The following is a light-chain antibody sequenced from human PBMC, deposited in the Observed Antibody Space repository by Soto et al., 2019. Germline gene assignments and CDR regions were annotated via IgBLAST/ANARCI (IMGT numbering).Light chain of an antibody. V-gene: IGLV3-21*02. J-gene: IGLJ1*01. CDR1: NIGSES. CDR2: DDS. CDR3: QVWYSSTDLYV. Sequence: SYELTQPPSVSVAPGQTARINCGGNNIGSESVHWYQQRPGQAPVLVVYDDSDRPSGIPERFSGSNSANTATLTISRVEAGDEADYYCQVWYSSTDLYVFRSGTKVTVL.